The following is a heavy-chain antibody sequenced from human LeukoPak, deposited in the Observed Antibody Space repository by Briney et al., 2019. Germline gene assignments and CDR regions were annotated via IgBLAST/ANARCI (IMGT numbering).Heavy chain of an antibody. Sequence: PGGSLRLSCSAPGFTFSDCVINWVRQAPGKGLEWVGRIRSEPNSYATVYAASVQARFTISREDSKNTTSLQMNSLKTADTAVYYCTRSGNYYYYMDVWGKGTTVAVSS. D-gene: IGHD1-26*01. J-gene: IGHJ6*03. CDR2: IRSEPNSYAT. V-gene: IGHV3-73*01. CDR3: TRSGNYYYYMDV. CDR1: GFTFSDCV.